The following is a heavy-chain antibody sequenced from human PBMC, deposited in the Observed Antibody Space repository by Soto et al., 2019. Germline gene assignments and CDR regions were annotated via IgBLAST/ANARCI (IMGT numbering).Heavy chain of an antibody. J-gene: IGHJ5*02. CDR3: ARVPDR. CDR1: GGSISSGGYP. Sequence: RSLTCAVSGGSISSGGYPWSWIRQPPGKGLEWIGYIYHSGSTYYNPSLKSRVTISVDRSKNQFSLKLSSVTAADTAVYYCARVPDRWGQGTLDTVSS. V-gene: IGHV4-30-2*01. D-gene: IGHD2-2*01. CDR2: IYHSGST.